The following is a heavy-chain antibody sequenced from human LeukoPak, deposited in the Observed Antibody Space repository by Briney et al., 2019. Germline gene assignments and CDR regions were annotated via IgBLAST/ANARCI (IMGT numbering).Heavy chain of an antibody. CDR2: ITPSSGSA. J-gene: IGHJ4*02. CDR3: VSQWGREPYFDD. D-gene: IGHD2-8*01. Sequence: ASVKLSCKASGDNYNSYNFHWVRQAPGQGLEWMGMITPSSGSATYVQNFQGRVSMTADTSTNTVYLEVSNLKSEDTALYYCVSQWGREPYFDDWGQGTLVTVSP. CDR1: GDNYNSYN. V-gene: IGHV1-46*02.